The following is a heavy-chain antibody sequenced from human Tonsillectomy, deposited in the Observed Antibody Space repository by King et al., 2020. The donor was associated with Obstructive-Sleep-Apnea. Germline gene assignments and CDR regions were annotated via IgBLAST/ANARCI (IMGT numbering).Heavy chain of an antibody. CDR1: GSSLSSTGGG. D-gene: IGHD3-9*01. V-gene: IGHV2-5*02. J-gene: IGHJ4*02. CDR2: IFWDDDN. Sequence: TLKESGPTLGKPTQNLTLTCTFSGSSLSSTGGGVGCVRQSPGKALECLAVIFWDDDNRSSPSLKSRLTITKDTSKNQVVLTMTSMDPVDTGTYYCAHSQITILDYFDYWGQGTLVTVSS. CDR3: AHSQITILDYFDY.